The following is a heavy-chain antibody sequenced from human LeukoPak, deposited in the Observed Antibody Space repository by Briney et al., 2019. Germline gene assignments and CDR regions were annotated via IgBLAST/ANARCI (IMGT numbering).Heavy chain of an antibody. Sequence: PGGSLRLSCAASGFTFSSYAMSWVRQAPGKGLEWVSAISGSGGSTYYADSVKGRFTISRDSSKSTLYLQMNSLRAEDTAVYYCAKVVVTAITAHLDYWGQGTLVTVSS. V-gene: IGHV3-23*01. CDR2: ISGSGGST. J-gene: IGHJ4*02. D-gene: IGHD2-21*02. CDR3: AKVVVTAITAHLDY. CDR1: GFTFSSYA.